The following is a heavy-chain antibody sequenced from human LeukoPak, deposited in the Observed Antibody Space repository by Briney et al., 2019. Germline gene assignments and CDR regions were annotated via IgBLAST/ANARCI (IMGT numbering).Heavy chain of an antibody. V-gene: IGHV4-39*07. CDR1: GGSISSSSYY. CDR3: ARDRGYYYDSRTTSWFDP. CDR2: IYYSGST. Sequence: SETLSLTCTVSGGSISSSSYYWGWIRQPPGKGLEWIGSIYYSGSTYYNPSLKSRVTISVDTSKNQFSLKLSSVTAADTAVYYCARDRGYYYDSRTTSWFDPWGQGTLVTVSS. D-gene: IGHD3-22*01. J-gene: IGHJ5*02.